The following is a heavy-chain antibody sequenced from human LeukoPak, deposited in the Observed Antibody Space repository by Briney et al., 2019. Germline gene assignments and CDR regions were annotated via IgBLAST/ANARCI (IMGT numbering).Heavy chain of an antibody. J-gene: IGHJ4*02. V-gene: IGHV4-34*01. D-gene: IGHD6-6*01. CDR3: ARGLIAARRPFDY. CDR2: INHSGST. CDR1: GGSFSGYY. Sequence: SETLSLTRAVYGGSFSGYYWSWIRQPPGKGLEWIGEINHSGSTNYNPSLKSRVTISVDTSKNQFSLKLSSVTAADTAVYYCARGLIAARRPFDYWGQGTLVTVSS.